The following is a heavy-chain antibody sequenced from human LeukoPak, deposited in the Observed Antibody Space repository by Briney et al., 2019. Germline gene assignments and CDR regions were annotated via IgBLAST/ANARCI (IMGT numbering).Heavy chain of an antibody. CDR1: GFTFSGSA. V-gene: IGHV3-73*01. D-gene: IGHD3-22*01. J-gene: IGHJ4*02. CDR2: IRSRANSYAT. Sequence: GGSLRLSCAASGFTFSGSAMHWVRQASRKGLEWVGLIRSRANSYATSYGASVKGRFTISRDDSKNTAYLQMNSLKTEDTAVYFCTRRYYYDSSGNFQRDYWGQGTLVTVSS. CDR3: TRRYYYDSSGNFQRDY.